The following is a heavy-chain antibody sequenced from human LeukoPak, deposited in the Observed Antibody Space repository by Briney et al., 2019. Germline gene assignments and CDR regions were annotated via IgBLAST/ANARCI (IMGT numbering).Heavy chain of an antibody. Sequence: PGGSLTLSCAASGFTFSSYGMHWVRQAPGKGLEWVAVIWYEGSNKYYADSVKGRFTISRDNAKTPMYLQLNSLRAEDTALYHCARVRDILIGYSTYYFDYWGQGTLVTVPS. J-gene: IGHJ4*02. V-gene: IGHV3-33*01. CDR2: IWYEGSNK. D-gene: IGHD3-9*01. CDR1: GFTFSSYG. CDR3: ARVRDILIGYSTYYFDY.